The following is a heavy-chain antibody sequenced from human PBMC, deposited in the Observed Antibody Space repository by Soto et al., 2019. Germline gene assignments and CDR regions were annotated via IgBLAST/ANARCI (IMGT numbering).Heavy chain of an antibody. CDR1: GGSISSSSYY. CDR2: INHSGST. J-gene: IGHJ6*02. D-gene: IGHD1-26*01. V-gene: IGHV4-39*07. Sequence: SETLSLTCTVSGGSISSSSYYWGWIRQPPGKGLEWIGEINHSGSTNYNPSLKSRVTISVDTSKNQFSLKLSSVTAADTAVYYCARGNPRWDYYGMECWGQGTTVTVSS. CDR3: ARGNPRWDYYGMEC.